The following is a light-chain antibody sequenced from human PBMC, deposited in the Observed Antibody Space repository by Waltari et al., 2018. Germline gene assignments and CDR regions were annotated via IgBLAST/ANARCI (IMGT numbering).Light chain of an antibody. V-gene: IGLV2-14*03. J-gene: IGLJ3*02. CDR3: CSYKRGATWV. CDR1: SSDVGGYDY. CDR2: DVV. Sequence: QSVLTQPASVSGSPGQSITIPCTGTSSDVGGYDYVSWYQQSPGTAPKLIIYDVVKRPSGVSTRFSASKSDNTASLTISGLQAEDEGDYYCCSYKRGATWVFGGGTALTVL.